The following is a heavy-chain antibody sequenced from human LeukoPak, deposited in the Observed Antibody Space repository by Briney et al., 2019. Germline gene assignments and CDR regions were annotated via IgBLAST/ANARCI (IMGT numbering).Heavy chain of an antibody. CDR2: INAGNGDT. J-gene: IGHJ4*02. D-gene: IGHD2-2*01. CDR3: ARDDCGDTCYPGGY. CDR1: GYTSTKYV. Sequence: HRASVKVSCKASGYTSTKYVVHWIRQAPGQRPEWMGWINAGNGDTKYSQNFQGRVTITRDTSASTTYMELSSLTSEDTALYYCARDDCGDTCYPGGYWGQGTLVTVSS. V-gene: IGHV1-3*01.